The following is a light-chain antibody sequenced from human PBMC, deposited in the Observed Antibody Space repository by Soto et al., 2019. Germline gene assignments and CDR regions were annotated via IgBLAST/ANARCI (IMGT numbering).Light chain of an antibody. J-gene: IGKJ5*01. V-gene: IGKV3-11*01. Sequence: EILLTQYPATLSVSPGERVTLSWGASQNLHSFLNWYQQRPGKAPRPLIYDGSKRAAGVPDRISGDGYGTDYTITISSIENEDFEVYYCQQRTRWTMTFGQGTRLEIK. CDR3: QQRTRWTMT. CDR2: DGS. CDR1: QNLHSF.